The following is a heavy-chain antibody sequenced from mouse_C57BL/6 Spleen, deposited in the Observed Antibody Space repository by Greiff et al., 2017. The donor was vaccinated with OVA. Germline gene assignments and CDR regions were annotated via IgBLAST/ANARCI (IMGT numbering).Heavy chain of an antibody. J-gene: IGHJ2*01. Sequence: QVQLQQSGAELARPGASVKLSCKASGYTFTSYGISWVKQRTGQGLEWIGEIYPRSGNPYYNEKFKGKAPLPADKSSSTAYLELRSLTSEDSAVYFCARWAAAQATGFDYWGQGTTLTVAS. CDR1: GYTFTSYG. V-gene: IGHV1-81*01. D-gene: IGHD3-2*02. CDR3: ARWAAAQATGFDY. CDR2: IYPRSGNP.